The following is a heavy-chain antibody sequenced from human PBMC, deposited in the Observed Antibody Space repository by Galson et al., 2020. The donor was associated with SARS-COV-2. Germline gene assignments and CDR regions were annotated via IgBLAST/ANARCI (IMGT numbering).Heavy chain of an antibody. CDR3: ASARAGGSEGYYYGMDV. CDR1: GDTFGIYA. CDR2: FIPIYEKP. V-gene: IGHV1-69*13. Sequence: SVKVSCKASGDTFGIYAISWVRQASGQGLEWMGGFIPIYEKPNYAQKFQGRLTITADGSTSTAYMELTSLRSEDTAKYYCASARAGGSEGYYYGMDVWGQGTTVTVSS. J-gene: IGHJ6*02. D-gene: IGHD5-12*01.